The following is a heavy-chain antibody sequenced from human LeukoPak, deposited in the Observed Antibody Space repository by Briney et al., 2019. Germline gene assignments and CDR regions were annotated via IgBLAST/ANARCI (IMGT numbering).Heavy chain of an antibody. CDR1: GFTFSSYG. CDR3: AKSGRRGYSYGYRFKYYFES. CDR2: ISYDGGNK. Sequence: PGRSLRLSCAASGFTFSSYGMYWVRQAPGKGLEWVAVISYDGGNKYYVESVKGRFTISRDNSKNTLYLQMNSLRAGDTAVYYCAKSGRRGYSYGYRFKYYFESWGQGTLVTVSS. J-gene: IGHJ4*02. V-gene: IGHV3-30*18. D-gene: IGHD5-18*01.